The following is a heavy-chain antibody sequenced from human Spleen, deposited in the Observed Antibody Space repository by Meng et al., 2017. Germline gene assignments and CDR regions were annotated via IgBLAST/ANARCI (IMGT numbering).Heavy chain of an antibody. J-gene: IGHJ4*02. Sequence: QVQLQQWGGGLLKPSETLLLTCVAAGGSFSDYYWCWIRQPPGEGLEGIGEINHSGSTNYNPSLESRATISVDTSQNNLSLKLSSVTAADSAVYYCARGPTTMAHDFDYWGQGTLVTVSS. D-gene: IGHD4-11*01. CDR3: ARGPTTMAHDFDY. V-gene: IGHV4-34*01. CDR1: GGSFSDYY. CDR2: INHSGST.